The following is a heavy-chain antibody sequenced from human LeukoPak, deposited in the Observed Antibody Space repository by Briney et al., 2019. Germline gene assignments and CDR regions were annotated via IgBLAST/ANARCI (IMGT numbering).Heavy chain of an antibody. D-gene: IGHD5-18*01. CDR1: GFTFSGYA. V-gene: IGHV3-30*04. Sequence: PGRSLRLSCAASGFTFSGYAMHWVRQAPGKGLEWVAVISYDGSNKYYADSVKGRFTISRDNSKNTLYLQMNSLRAEDTAVYYCARDRYSLDYWGRGTLVTVSS. CDR3: ARDRYSLDY. CDR2: ISYDGSNK. J-gene: IGHJ4*02.